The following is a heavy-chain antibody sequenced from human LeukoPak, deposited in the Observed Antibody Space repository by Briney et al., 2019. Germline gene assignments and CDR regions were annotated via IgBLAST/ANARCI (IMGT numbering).Heavy chain of an antibody. D-gene: IGHD3-10*01. CDR3: ARGSMSEWFGVRKYYFDY. V-gene: IGHV4-34*01. J-gene: IGHJ4*02. CDR1: GGSFSGYY. Sequence: PSETLSLTCAVYGGSFSGYYWSWIRQPPGKGLEWIGEINHSGSTNYNPSLKSRVTISVDTSKNQFSLKLSSVTAADTAVYYCARGSMSEWFGVRKYYFDYWGQGTLVTVSS. CDR2: INHSGST.